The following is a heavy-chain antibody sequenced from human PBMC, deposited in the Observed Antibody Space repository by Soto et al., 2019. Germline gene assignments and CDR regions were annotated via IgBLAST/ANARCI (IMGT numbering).Heavy chain of an antibody. CDR1: GFTFSSYE. J-gene: IGHJ5*02. D-gene: IGHD2-2*01. Sequence: EVQLVESGGGLVQPGGSLRLSCAASGFTFSSYEMNWVRQAPGKGLEWVSYISSSGRTIYYADSVKGRFTISKDNAKNSLYLKMNSLRAEDTAVSYCARKYCSSTSCHRGKNWFDPWGQGTLVTVSS. CDR2: ISSSGRTI. V-gene: IGHV3-48*03. CDR3: ARKYCSSTSCHRGKNWFDP.